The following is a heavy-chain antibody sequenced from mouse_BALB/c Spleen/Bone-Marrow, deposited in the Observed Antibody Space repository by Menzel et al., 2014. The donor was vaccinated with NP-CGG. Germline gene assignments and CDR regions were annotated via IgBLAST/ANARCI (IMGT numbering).Heavy chain of an antibody. V-gene: IGHV5-12-2*01. CDR3: ARQGVYYGKTYYAMDY. D-gene: IGHD2-1*01. Sequence: EVMLVESGGGLVQPGGSLKISCAASGFTFSSYIMSWVRQTPETRLEWVAYISNGGGSTYYPDTVKGRFTISRDNAKNTLYLQMISLKSEDTAMYYCARQGVYYGKTYYAMDYWGQGTSVTVSS. J-gene: IGHJ4*01. CDR2: ISNGGGST. CDR1: GFTFSSYI.